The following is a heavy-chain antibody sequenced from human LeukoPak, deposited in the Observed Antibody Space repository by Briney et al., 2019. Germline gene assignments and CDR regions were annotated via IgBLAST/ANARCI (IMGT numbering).Heavy chain of an antibody. V-gene: IGHV1-2*02. CDR3: AREDSSSWYGTNDY. CDR1: GYTFTRYY. Sequence: GASVKVSCKASGYTFTRYYMHWVRQAPGQGLEWMGWINPNSGGTNYAQKFQGRVTMTRDTSISTAYMELSRLRSDDTAVYYCAREDSSSWYGTNDYWGQGTLVTVSS. D-gene: IGHD6-13*01. CDR2: INPNSGGT. J-gene: IGHJ4*02.